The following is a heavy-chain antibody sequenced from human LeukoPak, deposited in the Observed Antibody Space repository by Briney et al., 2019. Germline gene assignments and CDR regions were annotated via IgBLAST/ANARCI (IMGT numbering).Heavy chain of an antibody. CDR1: GFTFSSYG. CDR2: IWYDGSNK. Sequence: GGSLRLSCAASGFTFSSYGMHWVRQAPGKGLEWVAVIWYDGSNKYYADSVKGRFTISRDNSKNTLYLQMNSLRAEDTAVYYCAKDSEVEVVTAISDYWGQGTLVTVSS. J-gene: IGHJ4*02. V-gene: IGHV3-33*06. CDR3: AKDSEVEVVTAISDY. D-gene: IGHD2-21*02.